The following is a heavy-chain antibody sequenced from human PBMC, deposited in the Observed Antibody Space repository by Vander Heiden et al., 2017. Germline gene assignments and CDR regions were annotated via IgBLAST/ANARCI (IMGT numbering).Heavy chain of an antibody. CDR1: GYTFTGYY. Sequence: QVQLVQSGAEVKKPGASVQVSCKASGYTFTGYYMPWVRQAPGQGLEWMGWINPNSGGTNYAQKFQGRVTMTRDTSISTAYMELSRLRSDDTAVYYCARDYYDFWSGYSPNWFDPWGQGTLVTVSS. CDR3: ARDYYDFWSGYSPNWFDP. D-gene: IGHD3-3*01. V-gene: IGHV1-2*02. CDR2: INPNSGGT. J-gene: IGHJ5*02.